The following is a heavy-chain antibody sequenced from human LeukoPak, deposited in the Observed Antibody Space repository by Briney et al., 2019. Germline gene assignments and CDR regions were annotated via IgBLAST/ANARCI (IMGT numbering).Heavy chain of an antibody. CDR2: IKQDGNEI. CDR1: GFTQSNHW. CDR3: ARIYDNSGYYDL. V-gene: IGHV3-7*05. D-gene: IGHD3-22*01. Sequence: GGSLRLPCAASGFTQSNHWMSCVRQAPGKGLEWVASIKQDGNEIHYVDSVKGRFTVSRDNARNALYLQVNSQRAEDTAVYYCARIYDNSGYYDLWGQGTLVTVSS. J-gene: IGHJ5*02.